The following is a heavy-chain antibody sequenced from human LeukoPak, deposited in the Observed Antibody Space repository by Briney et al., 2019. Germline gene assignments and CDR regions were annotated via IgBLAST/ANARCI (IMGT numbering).Heavy chain of an antibody. CDR1: GFTFRSYD. V-gene: IGHV3-13*04. J-gene: IGHJ6*02. Sequence: GGSLRLSCVASGFTFRSYDLHWVRQTTGKGLEWVSAIGTADDTFYPDSVKGRFTISRDDAKNSLYLQMSNWRVGDTAVYYCARSGYYHYYGLDVWGQGTTVTVSS. D-gene: IGHD6-13*01. CDR2: IGTADDT. CDR3: ARSGYYHYYGLDV.